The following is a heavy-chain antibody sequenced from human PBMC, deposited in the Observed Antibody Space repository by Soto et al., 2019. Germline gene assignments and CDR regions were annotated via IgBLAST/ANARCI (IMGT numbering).Heavy chain of an antibody. V-gene: IGHV4-30-2*01. D-gene: IGHD2-2*01. CDR2: IYHSGST. CDR3: ARRAIVVVPAAAGGWFDP. CDR1: GGSISSGGYS. Sequence: SETLSLTCAVSGGSISSGGYSWSWIRQPPGKGLEWIGYIYHSGSTYYNPSLKSRVTISVDRSKNQFSLKLSSVTAADTAVYYCARRAIVVVPAAAGGWFDPWGQGTLVTVS. J-gene: IGHJ5*02.